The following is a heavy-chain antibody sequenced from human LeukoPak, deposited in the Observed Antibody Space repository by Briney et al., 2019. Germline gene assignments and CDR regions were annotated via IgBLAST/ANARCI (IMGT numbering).Heavy chain of an antibody. D-gene: IGHD1-14*01. CDR2: IWSDGSNK. CDR3: ANKPAGFDP. J-gene: IGHJ5*02. Sequence: GRSLRLSCAASGFTFSSYGMHWVRQAPGKGLEWVAVIWSDGSNKYYADSVKGRFTISRDNAKNSLYLQMNSLRAEDTAVYYCANKPAGFDPWGQGTLVTVSS. V-gene: IGHV3-33*03. CDR1: GFTFSSYG.